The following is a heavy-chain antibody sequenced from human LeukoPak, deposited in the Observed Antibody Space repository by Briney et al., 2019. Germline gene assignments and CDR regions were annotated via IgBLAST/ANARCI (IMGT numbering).Heavy chain of an antibody. Sequence: ASVKVSCKASGYTFTSHGISWVRQAPGQGLEWMGWISAYNGNTKYAQKFQGRVTMTTDTSTSTAYMELRSLRSDDTAVYYCARDFSGYAPGFWGQGTLVTVSS. V-gene: IGHV1-18*01. CDR2: ISAYNGNT. CDR3: ARDFSGYAPGF. D-gene: IGHD5-12*01. CDR1: GYTFTSHG. J-gene: IGHJ4*02.